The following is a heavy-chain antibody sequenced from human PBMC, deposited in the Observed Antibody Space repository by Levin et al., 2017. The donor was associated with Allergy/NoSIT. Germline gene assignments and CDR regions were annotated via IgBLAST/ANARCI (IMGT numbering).Heavy chain of an antibody. Sequence: ASVKVSCKASGYSFTGYYMNWVRQAPGQGLEWMGWINPNSGDTNYAQKFQGRVTMTRDTSISTVYMELSRLRSDDTAVYYCARQQDSIYDDDAGMDVWGQGTTVTVSS. D-gene: IGHD3-3*01. CDR1: GYSFTGYY. J-gene: IGHJ6*02. V-gene: IGHV1-2*02. CDR2: INPNSGDT. CDR3: ARQQDSIYDDDAGMDV.